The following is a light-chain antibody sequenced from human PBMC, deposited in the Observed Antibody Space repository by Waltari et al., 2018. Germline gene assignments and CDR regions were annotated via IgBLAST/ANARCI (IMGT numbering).Light chain of an antibody. J-gene: IGKJ4*01. CDR1: QSISRH. V-gene: IGKV3D-15*01. Sequence: VMTQSPATLFVSPGEGATLSCRASQSISRHVAWYHQKSGQAPRLLIFDASARATCIPARFSGSGSGTEFTLTIRSLQSEDVGVYYCQQYNNWPPLTFGGGTKVEIK. CDR2: DAS. CDR3: QQYNNWPPLT.